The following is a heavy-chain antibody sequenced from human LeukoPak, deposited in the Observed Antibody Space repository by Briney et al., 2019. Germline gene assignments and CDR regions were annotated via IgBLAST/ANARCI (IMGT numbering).Heavy chain of an antibody. CDR1: GGSINSYY. V-gene: IGHV4-4*07. CDR3: ARGGKATVVTM. D-gene: IGHD4-23*01. Sequence: PSETLSLTCTVSGGSINSYYWSWIRQPAGKGLEWVGRIYSSGSTNYNPSLKSRVSMSVDTSKNQFSLKLTSVTAADTAVYYCARGGKATVVTMWGQGILVTVSS. J-gene: IGHJ4*02. CDR2: IYSSGST.